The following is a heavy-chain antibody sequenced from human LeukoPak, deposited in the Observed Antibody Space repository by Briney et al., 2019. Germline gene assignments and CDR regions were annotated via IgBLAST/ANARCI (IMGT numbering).Heavy chain of an antibody. CDR3: ASSHSGSYYAYFDY. V-gene: IGHV3-7*01. J-gene: IGHJ4*02. Sequence: PGGSLRLSCAASGFTFTNYALSWVRQAPGKGLEWVANIKQDGSEKYYVDSVKGRFTISRDNAKNSLYLQMNSLRAEDTAVYYCASSHSGSYYAYFDYWGQGTLVTVSS. D-gene: IGHD1-26*01. CDR2: IKQDGSEK. CDR1: GFTFTNYA.